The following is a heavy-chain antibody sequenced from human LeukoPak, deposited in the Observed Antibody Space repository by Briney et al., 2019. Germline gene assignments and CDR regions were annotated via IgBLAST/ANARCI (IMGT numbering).Heavy chain of an antibody. CDR1: GFSFSSAW. CDR3: ARPSFSSGSYFDH. J-gene: IGHJ4*02. Sequence: GGSLRLSCAASGFSFSSAWMHWVRQAPGEGLVAVSRITSDGSTTWYADSVRGRFTISRDNAKNTLYLQMNSLRVDDTAVYFCARPSFSSGSYFDHWGQGTLVTVSS. V-gene: IGHV3-74*01. D-gene: IGHD6-19*01. CDR2: ITSDGSTT.